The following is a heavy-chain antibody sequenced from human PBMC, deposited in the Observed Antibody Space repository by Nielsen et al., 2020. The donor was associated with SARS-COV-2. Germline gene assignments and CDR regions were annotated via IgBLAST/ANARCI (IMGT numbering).Heavy chain of an antibody. J-gene: IGHJ4*02. CDR2: IYYSGIT. CDR1: GGSVSSGSYY. CDR3: ARGGRMWDYYDSSGSLDY. Sequence: SETLSLTCTVSGGSVSSGSYYWSWIRQPPGKGLEWIGYIYYSGITNYNPSLKSRVTISIDTSKNQFSLKLSSVTAADTAVYYCARGGRMWDYYDSSGSLDYWGQGTLVTVSS. V-gene: IGHV4-61*01. D-gene: IGHD3-22*01.